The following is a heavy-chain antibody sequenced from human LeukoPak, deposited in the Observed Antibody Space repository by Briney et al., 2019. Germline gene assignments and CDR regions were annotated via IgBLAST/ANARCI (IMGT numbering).Heavy chain of an antibody. J-gene: IGHJ4*02. V-gene: IGHV4-31*03. CDR2: IYYSGST. D-gene: IGHD1-26*01. Sequence: SETLSLTCTVSGGSISSGGYYWSWIRQHPGKGLEWIEYIYYSGSTYYNPSLKSRVTISVDTSKNQFSLKLSSGTAADTAVYYCARDGGGSYTDYWGQGTLVTVSS. CDR1: GGSISSGGYY. CDR3: ARDGGGSYTDY.